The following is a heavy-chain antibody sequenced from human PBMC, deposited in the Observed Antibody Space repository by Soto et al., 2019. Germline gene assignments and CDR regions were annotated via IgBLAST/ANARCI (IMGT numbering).Heavy chain of an antibody. J-gene: IGHJ4*02. CDR2: ISGSGGST. D-gene: IGHD4-17*01. Sequence: EVQLLESGGGLVEPGGSLRLSCAASGCTLSRHAMSWVRQAPGKGLEWVSTISGSGGSTHYADSVKGRFTISRDNSKNTLSLQMNSLRAEDTAVYYCAKDDSYGDYEGDYWGQGTLVTVSS. V-gene: IGHV3-23*01. CDR1: GCTLSRHA. CDR3: AKDDSYGDYEGDY.